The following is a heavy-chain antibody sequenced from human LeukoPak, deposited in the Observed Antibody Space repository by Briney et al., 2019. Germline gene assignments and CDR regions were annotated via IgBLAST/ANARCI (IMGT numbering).Heavy chain of an antibody. J-gene: IGHJ4*02. CDR1: GGSISSSSYF. CDR3: ARDTIGIGLRLGEYTDY. CDR2: IYYSGTA. D-gene: IGHD3-16*01. V-gene: IGHV4-39*07. Sequence: PSETLSLTCTVSGGSISSSSYFWGWFRQPPGKGLEWIGSIYYSGTAYYNPSLKSRVSISVGTSKKQFSLKLSSVTAADTAVYYCARDTIGIGLRLGEYTDYWGQGILVTVSS.